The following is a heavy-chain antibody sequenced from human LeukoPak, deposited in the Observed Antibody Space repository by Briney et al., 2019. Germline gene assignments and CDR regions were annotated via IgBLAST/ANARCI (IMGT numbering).Heavy chain of an antibody. J-gene: IGHJ2*01. CDR1: GFIVSSHW. CDR3: VREDYNDSGWYFDL. Sequence: GGSLRLSCAASGFIVSSHWMHWVSQAPGKGLVWVSRIKTDGSRTTYADSVKGRFTISRDNAKNTLYLQMNSLRAEDTAVYYCVREDYNDSGWYFDLWGRGTLVTVSS. CDR2: IKTDGSRT. D-gene: IGHD4-17*01. V-gene: IGHV3-74*01.